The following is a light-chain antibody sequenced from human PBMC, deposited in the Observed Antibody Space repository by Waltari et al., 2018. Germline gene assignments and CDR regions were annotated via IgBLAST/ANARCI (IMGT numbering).Light chain of an antibody. V-gene: IGLV3-25*03. Sequence: SYELTQPPSVSVSPGQTARITCSGDALPKQYAYWYQQKPGQAPVLVMYKDSERPSGIPERFSGSSSGTTFTLTISGVQAEDEADYYCQSADSSGTLYVFGTGTKVTVL. CDR3: QSADSSGTLYV. CDR1: ALPKQY. CDR2: KDS. J-gene: IGLJ1*01.